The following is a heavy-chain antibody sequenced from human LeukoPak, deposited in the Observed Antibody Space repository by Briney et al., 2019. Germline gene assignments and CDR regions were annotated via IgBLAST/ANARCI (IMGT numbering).Heavy chain of an antibody. J-gene: IGHJ4*02. V-gene: IGHV1-2*02. CDR2: IDPNSGGT. CDR3: ARVPGPYTTSRFDY. CDR1: GYTFTDYY. Sequence: ASVKVSCKTSGYTFTDYYLHWVRQAPGQGLEWMGRIDPNSGGTNYAQKFQVRVTVTRDTSISTVYMELSGLRSDDTAVHYCARVPGPYTTSRFDYWGQGTLVTVSS. D-gene: IGHD6-13*01.